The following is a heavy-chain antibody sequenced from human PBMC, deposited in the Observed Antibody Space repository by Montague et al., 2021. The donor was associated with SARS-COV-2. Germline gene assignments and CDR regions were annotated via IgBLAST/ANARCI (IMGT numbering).Heavy chain of an antibody. CDR3: ARDYPRGDILTVYYYYMDV. Sequence: SLRLSCAASGFTFSSYGMHWVRQAPGKGLEWVPVIWYDGSNKYYADSVKGRSTISRDNSKNTLYLQMNSLRAEDTAVYYCARDYPRGDILTVYYYYMDVWGKGTTVTVSS. CDR2: IWYDGSNK. V-gene: IGHV3-33*01. J-gene: IGHJ6*03. CDR1: GFTFSSYG. D-gene: IGHD3-9*01.